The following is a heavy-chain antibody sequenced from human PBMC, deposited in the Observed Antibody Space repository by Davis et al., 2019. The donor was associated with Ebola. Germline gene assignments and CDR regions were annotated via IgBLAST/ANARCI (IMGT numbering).Heavy chain of an antibody. CDR2: INPNFGGK. V-gene: IGHV1-2*06. CDR3: ARVRWSSSFRWFDP. CDR1: GYTFAAHY. Sequence: ASVKVSCKASGYTFAAHYIHWVRQAPGQGLEWMGRINPNFGGKIYAQKFQDRVTMTIDTSINTAYMELDRLRSDDTAVYYCARVRWSSSFRWFDPWGQGTLVTVSS. D-gene: IGHD6-13*01. J-gene: IGHJ5*02.